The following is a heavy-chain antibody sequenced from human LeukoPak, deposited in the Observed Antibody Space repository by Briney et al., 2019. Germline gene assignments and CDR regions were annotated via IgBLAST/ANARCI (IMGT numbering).Heavy chain of an antibody. D-gene: IGHD3-22*01. J-gene: IGHJ4*02. Sequence: SETLSLTCTVSGGSIGSYYWNWSRQSAGKRLEWIGRIYASGSTDYNPSVKSRLTMSVDTSKNQFSLKLTSVTAADTAVYYCARGQTYYYDSRAPAYYFDFWGQGTLLTVSS. V-gene: IGHV4-4*07. CDR3: ARGQTYYYDSRAPAYYFDF. CDR2: IYASGST. CDR1: GGSIGSYY.